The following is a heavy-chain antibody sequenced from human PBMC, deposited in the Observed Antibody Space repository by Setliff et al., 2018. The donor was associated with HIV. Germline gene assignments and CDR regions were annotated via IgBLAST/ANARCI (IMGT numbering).Heavy chain of an antibody. V-gene: IGHV1-18*01. J-gene: IGHJ5*02. D-gene: IGHD1-26*01. Sequence: GASVKVSCKASGYSSINYGISWVRQAPGQGLEWMGWISAYNGNTDYAPRLLGRVTMTTDTSTSTAYMELRSLSSDDTAVYYCARARLQGIVTAVGPRDNCLDPWGQGTRVTVSS. CDR3: ARARLQGIVTAVGPRDNCLDP. CDR2: ISAYNGNT. CDR1: GYSSINYG.